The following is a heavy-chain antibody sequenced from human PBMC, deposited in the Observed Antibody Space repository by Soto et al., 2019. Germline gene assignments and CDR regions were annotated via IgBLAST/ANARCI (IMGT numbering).Heavy chain of an antibody. Sequence: WGSLRISCAATEFTFTAYWVHWVRQAPGKGLEWVARFKSDGSGTTYTDSVKGRFSISRDNAKNTVYLQMDNLRVEDTAVYYCGSISIFVRGVPHEDWGQGPAVTVSS. CDR1: EFTFTAYW. J-gene: IGHJ4*02. D-gene: IGHD3-10*02. CDR2: FKSDGSGT. CDR3: GSISIFVRGVPHED. V-gene: IGHV3-74*03.